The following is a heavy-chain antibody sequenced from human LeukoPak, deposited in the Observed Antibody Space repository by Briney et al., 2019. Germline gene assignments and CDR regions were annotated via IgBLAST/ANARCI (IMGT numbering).Heavy chain of an antibody. J-gene: IGHJ4*02. Sequence: ASVKVSCKAAGYTFTSYGISWVRQAPGQGLEWMGWISAYNGNTNYAQKLQGRVTMTTDTSTSTAYMELRSLRSDDTAVYYCARDSLYGSGSYLSDYWGQGTLVTVSS. V-gene: IGHV1-18*01. CDR3: ARDSLYGSGSYLSDY. CDR1: GYTFTSYG. CDR2: ISAYNGNT. D-gene: IGHD3-10*01.